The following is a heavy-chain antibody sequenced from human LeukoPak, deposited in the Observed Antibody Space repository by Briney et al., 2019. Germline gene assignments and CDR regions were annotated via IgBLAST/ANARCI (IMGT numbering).Heavy chain of an antibody. V-gene: IGHV1-2*02. J-gene: IGHJ4*02. D-gene: IGHD2-21*02. CDR3: AREPTENCGGDCYHLDY. CDR2: INPNSGDT. Sequence: ASVKVSCKASGYTFTGYYMHWVRQAPGQGLEWMAWINPNSGDTYYAQKFQGTVTVTRDTSISTAYMKLSRLRSDDTAVYFCAREPTENCGGDCYHLDYWGQGTLVAVSS. CDR1: GYTFTGYY.